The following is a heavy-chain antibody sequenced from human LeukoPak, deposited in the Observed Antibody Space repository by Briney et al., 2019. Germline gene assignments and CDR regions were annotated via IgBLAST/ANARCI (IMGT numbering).Heavy chain of an antibody. CDR1: GFTFSDYY. Sequence: GGSLRLSCAPSGFTFSDYYMSWIRQAPGKGLEWVSYISNSDSSIYYADSVKGRFTISRDNAKNSLYLQMNSLRAEDTAVYYCARAREWPRVWGQGTLVTVSS. V-gene: IGHV3-11*01. D-gene: IGHD3-3*01. CDR3: ARAREWPRV. J-gene: IGHJ4*02. CDR2: ISNSDSSI.